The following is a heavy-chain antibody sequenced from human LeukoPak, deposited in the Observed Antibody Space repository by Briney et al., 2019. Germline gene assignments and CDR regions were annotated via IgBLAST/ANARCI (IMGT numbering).Heavy chain of an antibody. CDR1: GFTFSSYG. CDR3: TRDGAVAGD. Sequence: PGGSLRLSCAASGFTFSSYGMHWVRQAPGKGLEWLSYISSSSSVIYYADSVKGRFTISRDDAKNSLYLQMNSLRAEDTAVYYCTRDGAVAGDWGQGTLVTVSS. D-gene: IGHD6-19*01. J-gene: IGHJ4*02. CDR2: ISSSSSVI. V-gene: IGHV3-48*04.